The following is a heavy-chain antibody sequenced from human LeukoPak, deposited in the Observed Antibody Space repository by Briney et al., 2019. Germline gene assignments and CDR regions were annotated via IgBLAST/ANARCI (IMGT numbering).Heavy chain of an antibody. CDR2: IYYSGST. CDR1: GGSISSYY. D-gene: IGHD6-6*01. J-gene: IGHJ2*01. V-gene: IGHV4-59*01. Sequence: KPSETLSLTCTVSGGSISSYYWSWIRQPPGKGLEWIGYIYYSGSTNYNPSLKSRVTISVDTSKNQLSLKLSSVTAADTAVYYCARCRVGFSSSSDWYFDLWGRGTLVTVSS. CDR3: ARCRVGFSSSSDWYFDL.